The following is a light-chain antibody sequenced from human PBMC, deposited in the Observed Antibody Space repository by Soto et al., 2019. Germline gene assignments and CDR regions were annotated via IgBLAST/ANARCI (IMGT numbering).Light chain of an antibody. CDR2: DAS. V-gene: IGKV3-11*01. J-gene: IGKJ4*01. CDR3: QHYYNWPLT. Sequence: EIVLTQSPATLSLSPGERATLSCRASQSVSSYLAWYQQKPGQAPRLLIYDASNRATGIPARFSGSGSGTDFTLTISSLEPEDFAVYYCQHYYNWPLTFGGGTKVDI. CDR1: QSVSSY.